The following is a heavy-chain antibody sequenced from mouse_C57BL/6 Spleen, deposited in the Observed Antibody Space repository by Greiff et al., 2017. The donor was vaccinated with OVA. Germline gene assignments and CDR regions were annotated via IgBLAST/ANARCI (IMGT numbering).Heavy chain of an antibody. CDR3: ARSSNWAMDY. V-gene: IGHV14-3*01. CDR2: IDPANGNT. D-gene: IGHD2-5*01. J-gene: IGHJ4*01. CDR1: GFTIKNTN. Sequence: VQLQQSVAELVRPGASVKLSCTASGFTIKNTNMHWVKQRPEQGLEWIGRIDPANGNTKYAPKFQGKATITADTSSNTAYLQLSSLTSEDTAIYYCARSSNWAMDYWGQGTSVTVSS.